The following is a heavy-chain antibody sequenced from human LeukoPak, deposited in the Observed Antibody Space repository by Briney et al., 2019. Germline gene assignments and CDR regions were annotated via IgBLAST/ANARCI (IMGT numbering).Heavy chain of an antibody. V-gene: IGHV3-53*01. CDR2: IYSGGST. J-gene: IGHJ4*02. Sequence: GGSLRLSCAASGFTFSSYAMSWVRQAPGKGLEWVSVIYSGGSTYYADSVKGRFTISRDSSKNTLYLQMNSLRAEDTAVYYCARIAVASLSFDYWGQGTLVTVSS. D-gene: IGHD6-19*01. CDR3: ARIAVASLSFDY. CDR1: GFTFSSYA.